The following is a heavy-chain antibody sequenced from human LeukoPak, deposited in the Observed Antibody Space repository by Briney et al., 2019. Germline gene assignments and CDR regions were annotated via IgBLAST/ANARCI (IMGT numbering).Heavy chain of an antibody. CDR3: ARGSSAFGRIFDY. D-gene: IGHD1-14*01. CDR1: GFTFSNYN. Sequence: PGGSLRLSCAASGFTFSNYNMNWGRRAPGKGLEWVSYISSSSSTVYYADSVKGRFTISRDNAKNSLYLQMNSLRDEDTAVYYCARGSSAFGRIFDYWGQGTLVTVSS. J-gene: IGHJ4*02. CDR2: ISSSSSTV. V-gene: IGHV3-48*02.